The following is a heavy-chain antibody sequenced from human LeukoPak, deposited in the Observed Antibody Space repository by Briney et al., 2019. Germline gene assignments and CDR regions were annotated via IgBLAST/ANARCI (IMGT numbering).Heavy chain of an antibody. CDR2: IYYSGST. J-gene: IGHJ6*03. V-gene: IGHV4-39*01. CDR1: GGSISSSSYY. CDR3: ARLSGYYDSSSYYYYYMDV. D-gene: IGHD3-22*01. Sequence: PSETLSLTCTVSGGSISSSSYYWGWIRQPPGKGLEWIGSIYYSGSTYYNPSLKSRVTISVDTSKNQLSLKLSSVTAADTAVYYCARLSGYYDSSSYYYYYMDVWGKGTTVTISS.